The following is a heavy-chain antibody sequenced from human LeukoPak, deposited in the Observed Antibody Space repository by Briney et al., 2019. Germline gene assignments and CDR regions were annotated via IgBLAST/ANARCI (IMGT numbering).Heavy chain of an antibody. Sequence: SETLSLTCTVSGGSISSYQWTWIRQPPGKGLEWIGYIYYSGSTNYNPSLKSRVTISVDTSKNQFSLKLSSVTAADTAVYYCARDRPYSSSWYYFDYWGRGTLVTVSS. CDR3: ARDRPYSSSWYYFDY. V-gene: IGHV4-59*12. CDR2: IYYSGST. D-gene: IGHD6-13*01. CDR1: GGSISSYQ. J-gene: IGHJ4*02.